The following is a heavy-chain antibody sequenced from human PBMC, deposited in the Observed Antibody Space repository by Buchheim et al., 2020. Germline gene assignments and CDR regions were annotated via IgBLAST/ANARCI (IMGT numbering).Heavy chain of an antibody. CDR1: GGSISSGDYY. V-gene: IGHV4-30-4*01. Sequence: QVQLQESGPGLVKPSQTLSLTCTVSGGSISSGDYYWSWIRQPPGKGLEWIGYFYYSGSTYYNPSLKSRVTISVDTSKNQFSLKLSSVTAADTAVYYCARAGTASPVRFLEWLLPNWFDPWGQGTL. J-gene: IGHJ5*02. CDR2: FYYSGST. CDR3: ARAGTASPVRFLEWLLPNWFDP. D-gene: IGHD3-3*01.